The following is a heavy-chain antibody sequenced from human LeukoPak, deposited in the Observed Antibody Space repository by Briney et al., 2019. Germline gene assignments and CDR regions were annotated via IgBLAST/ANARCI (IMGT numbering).Heavy chain of an antibody. V-gene: IGHV3-30*02. CDR3: AKRAGSAWSAGA. J-gene: IGHJ5*02. Sequence: GGSLRLSCAASGFTFSSYGMHWVRQAPGKGLDWVAYIRNDASNTYYADSVKGRFSISRDNSKNTVYLQMNSLIPEDTAVYYCAKRAGSAWSAGAWGQGTLVTASS. D-gene: IGHD3-10*01. CDR1: GFTFSSYG. CDR2: IRNDASNT.